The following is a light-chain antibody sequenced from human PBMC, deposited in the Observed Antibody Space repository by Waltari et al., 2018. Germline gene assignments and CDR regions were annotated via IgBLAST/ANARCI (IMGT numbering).Light chain of an antibody. CDR3: SSYTSSSTLV. CDR2: EVS. V-gene: IGLV2-14*01. CDR1: SRAVGASHY. J-gene: IGLJ3*02. Sequence: QSALTQPASVSGSPGQSLPISCTGTSRAVGASHYVSWYQQHPGKAPKLMIYEVSNRPSGVSNRFSGSKSGNTASLTISGLQAEDEADYYCSSYTSSSTLVFGGGTKLTVL.